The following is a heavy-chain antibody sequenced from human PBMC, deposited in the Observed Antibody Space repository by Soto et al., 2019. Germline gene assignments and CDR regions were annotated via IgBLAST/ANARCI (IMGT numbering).Heavy chain of an antibody. CDR2: IIPIFGTA. D-gene: IGHD3-10*01. CDR3: ARNSGGYYYGSGSSYIFDY. CDR1: GGTFSSYA. J-gene: IGHJ4*02. V-gene: IGHV1-69*01. Sequence: QVQLVQSGAEVKKPGSSVKVSCKASGGTFSSYAISWVRQAPGQGLEWMGGIIPIFGTANYAQKFQGRVTITADESTSTAYMELSSLRSEDTAVYYCARNSGGYYYGSGSSYIFDYWGQGTLVTVSS.